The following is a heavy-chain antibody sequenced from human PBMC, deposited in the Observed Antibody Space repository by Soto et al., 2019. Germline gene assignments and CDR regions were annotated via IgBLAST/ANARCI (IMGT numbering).Heavy chain of an antibody. CDR1: GGSISGGGYY. CDR3: ARQTLGARYFDL. J-gene: IGHJ2*01. D-gene: IGHD7-27*01. Sequence: QVQLQESGPGLVKPSQTLSLTCTVSGGSISGGGYYWTWIRQHPGKCLEWIGYIYYSGNTYYNPSLKSRVTISVGTSKTQFSLTLNSVTAADTTVYYCARQTLGARYFDLWGRGTLVTVSS. CDR2: IYYSGNT. V-gene: IGHV4-31*03.